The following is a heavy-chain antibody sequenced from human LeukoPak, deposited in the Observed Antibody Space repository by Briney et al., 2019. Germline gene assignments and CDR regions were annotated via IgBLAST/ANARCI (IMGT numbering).Heavy chain of an antibody. Sequence: ASVKVSCKVSGYTLTELSMHWVRQAPGKGLEWMGGFDPEDGETIYAQKFQGRVTMTEDTSTDTAYTELSSLRSEDTAVYYCAAEVITFGGVIADDYWGRGTLVTVSS. D-gene: IGHD3-16*02. CDR2: FDPEDGET. CDR3: AAEVITFGGVIADDY. V-gene: IGHV1-24*01. J-gene: IGHJ4*02. CDR1: GYTLTELS.